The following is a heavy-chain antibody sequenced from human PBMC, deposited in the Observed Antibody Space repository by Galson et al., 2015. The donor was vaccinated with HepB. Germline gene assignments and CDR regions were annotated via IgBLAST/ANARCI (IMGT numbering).Heavy chain of an antibody. J-gene: IGHJ5*02. V-gene: IGHV4-39*07. Sequence: ETLSLTCTVSGGSVSSGSYYWSWIHQPPGKGLEWIGEINHSGSTNYNPSLKSRVTISVDTSKNQFSLKLSSVTAADTAVYYCARGFTYQLLFRGVGWFDPWGQGTLVTVSS. CDR1: GGSVSSGSYY. CDR2: INHSGST. CDR3: ARGFTYQLLFRGVGWFDP. D-gene: IGHD2-2*01.